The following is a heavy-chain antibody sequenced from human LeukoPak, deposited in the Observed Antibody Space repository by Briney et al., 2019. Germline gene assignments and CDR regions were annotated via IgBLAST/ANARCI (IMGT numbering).Heavy chain of an antibody. V-gene: IGHV7-4-1*02. CDR3: ARDASTIRFDY. CDR1: GYIFTSHS. CDR2: ITTNTGNP. D-gene: IGHD5-24*01. J-gene: IGHJ4*02. Sequence: ASVKVSCKASGYIFTSHSINWLRQAPGQGLEWMGWITTNTGNPTYAQGFTGRFVFSLDTSVSTAYLQISSLKAEDTAVYYCARDASTIRFDYWGQGTLVTVSS.